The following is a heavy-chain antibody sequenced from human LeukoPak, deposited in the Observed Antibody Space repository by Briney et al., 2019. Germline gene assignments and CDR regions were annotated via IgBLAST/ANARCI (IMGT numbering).Heavy chain of an antibody. Sequence: PGGSLSLSCAASGFTFSNNWMHWVRQAPGKGLVWVSRIKTDGSSTTYADSVKGRFIISRDNAKNTLYLQMNSLRAEDTAVYYCYTSAGYWGQGTLVTVSS. CDR3: YTSAGY. V-gene: IGHV3-74*03. J-gene: IGHJ4*02. CDR2: IKTDGSST. D-gene: IGHD1-14*01. CDR1: GFTFSNNW.